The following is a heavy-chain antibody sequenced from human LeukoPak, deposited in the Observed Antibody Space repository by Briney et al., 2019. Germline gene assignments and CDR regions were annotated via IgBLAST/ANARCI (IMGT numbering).Heavy chain of an antibody. J-gene: IGHJ3*02. CDR1: GFTFSSYA. CDR3: AKDSPDTRITIFGVAWTFDI. V-gene: IGHV3-30-3*01. Sequence: GRSLRLSCAASGFTFSSYAMHWVRQAPGKGLEWVAVISYDGSNKYYADSVKGRFTISRDNSKNTLYLQMNSLRAEDTAVYYCAKDSPDTRITIFGVAWTFDIWGQGTMVTVSS. CDR2: ISYDGSNK. D-gene: IGHD3-3*01.